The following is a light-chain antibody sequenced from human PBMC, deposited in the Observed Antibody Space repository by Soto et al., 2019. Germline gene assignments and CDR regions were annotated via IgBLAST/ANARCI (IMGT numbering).Light chain of an antibody. CDR3: QHYHSPPFT. V-gene: IGKV1-27*01. CDR1: QGISNY. Sequence: DIPMTQSPSSLSAFVGDSVTFTCRASQGISNYLAWYHQKPGKVPKLLVYAASTLHSQVPSRISCSGSGTEFTLTSRSLQPEDVGTYYCQHYHSPPFTFGPGTKLEI. CDR2: AAS. J-gene: IGKJ3*01.